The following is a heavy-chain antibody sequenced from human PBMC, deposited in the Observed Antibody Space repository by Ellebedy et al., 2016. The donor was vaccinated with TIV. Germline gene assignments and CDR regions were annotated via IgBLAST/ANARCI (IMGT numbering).Heavy chain of an antibody. V-gene: IGHV4-4*08. CDR3: ARYHVNYYASGIYYNLFDY. CDR1: GDSISNYY. J-gene: IGHJ4*02. D-gene: IGHD3-10*01. Sequence: SETLSLTCSVSGDSISNYYWSWFRQPPGKGLEFIGYIHNSGSTNYNPSLKSRVAMSVDTAKNQFPLRLNSVTAADTAVFYCARYHVNYYASGIYYNLFDYWGQGILVTVSS. CDR2: IHNSGST.